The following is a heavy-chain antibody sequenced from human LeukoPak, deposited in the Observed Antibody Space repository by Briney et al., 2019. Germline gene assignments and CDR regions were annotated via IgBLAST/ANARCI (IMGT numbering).Heavy chain of an antibody. CDR3: SIGVPFDP. CDR2: IYYSGST. CDR1: GGSISSYY. Sequence: PSETLSLTCTVSGGSISSYYWSWIRQPPGKGLEWIGYIYYSGSTNYNPSLKSRVTISVDTSKNQFSLKLSSVTAADTAVYYCSIGVPFDPWGQGTLVTVSS. V-gene: IGHV4-59*01. D-gene: IGHD2-8*01. J-gene: IGHJ5*02.